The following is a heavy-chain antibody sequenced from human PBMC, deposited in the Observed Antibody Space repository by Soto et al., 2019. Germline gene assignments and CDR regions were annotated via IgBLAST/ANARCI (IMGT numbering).Heavy chain of an antibody. V-gene: IGHV3-21*06. CDR1: GFTFTRYS. J-gene: IGHJ4*02. CDR3: ARESEDLTSNFDY. CDR2: ISSTTKYI. Sequence: EVQLVESGGGLVKPGGSLRLSCAASGFTFTRYSMNWVRQAPGKGLEWVSSISSTTKYIYYGDSMTGRFTISRDNAKNSLYLEMNSLRAEDTAVYYCARESEDLTSNFDYWGQGTLVTVSS.